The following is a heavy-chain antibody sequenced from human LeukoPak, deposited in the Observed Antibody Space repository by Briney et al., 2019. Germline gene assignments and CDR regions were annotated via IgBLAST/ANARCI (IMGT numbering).Heavy chain of an antibody. Sequence: PSETLSLTCAVYGGSFSGYYWSWIRQPPGKGLEWIGEINHSGSTNYNPSLKSRVTISVDTSKNQFSLKLSSVTAADTAVYYCARRGIAAAKKLRAFDIWGQGTMVTVSS. D-gene: IGHD6-13*01. CDR3: ARRGIAAAKKLRAFDI. CDR1: GGSFSGYY. J-gene: IGHJ3*02. CDR2: INHSGST. V-gene: IGHV4-34*01.